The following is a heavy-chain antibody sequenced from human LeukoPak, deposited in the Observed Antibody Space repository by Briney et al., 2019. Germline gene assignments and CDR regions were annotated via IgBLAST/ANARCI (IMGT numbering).Heavy chain of an antibody. V-gene: IGHV3-23*01. CDR1: GFTFSSYA. D-gene: IGHD3-10*01. Sequence: GGSLRLSCAASGFTFSSYAMTWVRQAPGKGLEWVSSISGSGGTTYYADSVKGRFTISRDNSKNTLYLQMNSLRAEDTAVYYCAKDGRGSGSYYYFDYWGQGILVTVSP. CDR3: AKDGRGSGSYYYFDY. J-gene: IGHJ4*02. CDR2: ISGSGGTT.